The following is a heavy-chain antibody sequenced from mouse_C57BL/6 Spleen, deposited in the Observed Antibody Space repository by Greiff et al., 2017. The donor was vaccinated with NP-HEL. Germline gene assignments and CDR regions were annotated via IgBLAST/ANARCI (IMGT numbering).Heavy chain of an antibody. Sequence: EVNVVESGGGLVKPGGSLKLSCAASGFTFSDYGMHWVRQAPEKGLEWVAYISSGSSTIYYADTVKGRFTISRDNAKNTLFLQMTSLRSEDTAMYYCARGLGRRLADYWGQGTSVTVSS. J-gene: IGHJ4*01. V-gene: IGHV5-17*01. D-gene: IGHD4-1*01. CDR3: ARGLGRRLADY. CDR1: GFTFSDYG. CDR2: ISSGSSTI.